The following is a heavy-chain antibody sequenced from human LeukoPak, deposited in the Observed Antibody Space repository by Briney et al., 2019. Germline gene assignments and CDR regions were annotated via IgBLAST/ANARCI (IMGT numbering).Heavy chain of an antibody. Sequence: PSQTLSLTCTVSGGSISSYYWNWIRRPPGKGLEWIGNIYPTGSTYYNPSLKSRVTISVDTSKNQFSLKVSSVSAADTAVYYCARAYSSSWYWNWFDPWGQGTLVTVSS. D-gene: IGHD6-13*01. CDR1: GGSISSYY. J-gene: IGHJ5*02. V-gene: IGHV4-4*08. CDR3: ARAYSSSWYWNWFDP. CDR2: IYPTGST.